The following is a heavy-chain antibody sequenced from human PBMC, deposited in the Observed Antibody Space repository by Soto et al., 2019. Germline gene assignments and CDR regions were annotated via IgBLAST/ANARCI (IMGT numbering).Heavy chain of an antibody. Sequence: QVQLQESGPGLVKPSETLSLTCTVSGGSVSSGSYYWSWIRQPPGKGLEWVGYIYYSGSTNYNPPLKSRVTISVDTSKNQFSLKLSSVTAADTAVYYCARDAPSTAIVTSYGMDVWGQGTTVTVSS. D-gene: IGHD5-18*01. CDR3: ARDAPSTAIVTSYGMDV. J-gene: IGHJ6*02. CDR2: IYYSGST. CDR1: GGSVSSGSYY. V-gene: IGHV4-61*01.